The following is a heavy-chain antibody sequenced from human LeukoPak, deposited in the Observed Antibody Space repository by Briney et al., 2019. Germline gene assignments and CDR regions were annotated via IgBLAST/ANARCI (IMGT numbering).Heavy chain of an antibody. CDR1: GFTFDDYA. V-gene: IGHV3-9*01. Sequence: GGSLRLSCAASGFTFDDYAMHWVRQAPGKGLEWVSGISWNSGSIGYADSVKGRFTISGDNAKNSLYLQMNSLRAEDTALYYCAKDIAYYYGSGKFDYWGQGTLVTVSS. J-gene: IGHJ4*02. CDR3: AKDIAYYYGSGKFDY. D-gene: IGHD3-10*01. CDR2: ISWNSGSI.